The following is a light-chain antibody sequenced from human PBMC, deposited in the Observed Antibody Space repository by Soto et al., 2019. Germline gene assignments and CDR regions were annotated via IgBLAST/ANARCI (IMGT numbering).Light chain of an antibody. CDR3: QQYGTSPFT. CDR2: GAS. Sequence: EIVLTQSPGTLSLSPGERATLSCRASQSLYNSALAWYQQKPGQAPRLLIYGASSRATGVADRFSGSESGTDFTLTISRLEPEDFAVYYCQQYGTSPFTFGLGTRVDIK. J-gene: IGKJ3*01. V-gene: IGKV3-20*01. CDR1: QSLYNSA.